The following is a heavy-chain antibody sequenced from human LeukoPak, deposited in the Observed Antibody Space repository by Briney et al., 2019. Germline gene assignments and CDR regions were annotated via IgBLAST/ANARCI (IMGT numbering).Heavy chain of an antibody. Sequence: GGSLRLSCAAPGFTFSSHSMNWVRQAPGKGLEWVSYISSGSTIIHYADSVKGRFTISRDDAKNSLYLQMNSLRAEDTAVYYCAKVSRSDGYNYFDYWGQGTLVTVSS. CDR3: AKVSRSDGYNYFDY. J-gene: IGHJ4*02. CDR1: GFTFSSHS. V-gene: IGHV3-48*01. D-gene: IGHD5-24*01. CDR2: ISSGSTII.